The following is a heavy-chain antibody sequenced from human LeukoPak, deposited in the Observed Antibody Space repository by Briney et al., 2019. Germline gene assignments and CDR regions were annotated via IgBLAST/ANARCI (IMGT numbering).Heavy chain of an antibody. CDR3: ARLKIVKDSSGYYFIKGYYFDY. J-gene: IGHJ4*02. D-gene: IGHD3-22*01. Sequence: SETLSLTCSVSGASISTYYWSWSRQPPEKGLEWIGYIHYSGSTSYNPSLKSRVTISVDTSKNQFSLKLSSVTAADTAVYYCARLKIVKDSSGYYFIKGYYFDYWGQGTLVTVSS. CDR1: GASISTYY. V-gene: IGHV4-59*12. CDR2: IHYSGST.